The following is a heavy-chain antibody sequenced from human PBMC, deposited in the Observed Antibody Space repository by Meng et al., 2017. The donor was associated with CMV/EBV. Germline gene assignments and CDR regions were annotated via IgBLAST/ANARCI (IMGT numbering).Heavy chain of an antibody. D-gene: IGHD3-10*01. CDR1: GFTVSSNY. CDR3: AKFSQGSGSYYRRNYYYGMDV. CDR2: IYSGGSST. J-gene: IGHJ6*02. Sequence: ESLKISCAASGFTVSSNYMSWVRQAPGKGLEWVSVIYSGGSSTYYADSVKGRFTISRDNSKNTLYLQMNSLRAEDMAVYYCAKFSQGSGSYYRRNYYYGMDVWGQGTTVTVSS. V-gene: IGHV3-23*03.